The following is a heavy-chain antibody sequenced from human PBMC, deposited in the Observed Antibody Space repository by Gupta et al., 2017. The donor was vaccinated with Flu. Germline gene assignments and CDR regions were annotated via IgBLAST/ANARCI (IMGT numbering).Heavy chain of an antibody. V-gene: IGHV3-7*01. Sequence: EVQLVESGGGLVQPGGSLRLSCAASGFPFSFYWMGWVRQAPGKGLEWVANIKQDGSEEYYVDSVKGRFSISRDNAKNSLYLQMNNLRGEDTAVYYCVRDQGWLDYWGQGEMVTVSA. CDR3: VRDQGWLDY. CDR2: IKQDGSEE. D-gene: IGHD5-12*01. CDR1: GFPFSFYW. J-gene: IGHJ4*02.